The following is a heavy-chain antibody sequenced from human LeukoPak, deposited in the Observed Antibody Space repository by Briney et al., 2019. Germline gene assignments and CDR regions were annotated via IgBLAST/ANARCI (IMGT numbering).Heavy chain of an antibody. CDR2: IYTSGST. CDR1: GGSISSGSYY. V-gene: IGHV4-61*02. J-gene: IGHJ6*02. Sequence: PSETLSLTCTVSGGSISSGSYYWSWIRQPAGKGLEWIGRIYTSGSTNYNPSLKSRVTISVDTSKNQFSLKLSSVTAADTAVYYCARDSGWQLAQSGTYYYYGMDVRGQGTTVTVSS. CDR3: ARDSGWQLAQSGTYYYYGMDV. D-gene: IGHD6-6*01.